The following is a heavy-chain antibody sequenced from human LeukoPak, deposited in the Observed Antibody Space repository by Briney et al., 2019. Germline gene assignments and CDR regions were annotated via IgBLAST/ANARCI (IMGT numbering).Heavy chain of an antibody. J-gene: IGHJ4*02. Sequence: ASVKVSCKASGYTFTGYYMHWVRQAPGQGLEWMGWINPNSGGTNYAQKFQGRVTMTRDTSISTAYMELSRLRSDDTAVYYCARDARVYYYDSSGYYYPYWGQGTLVTVSS. CDR1: GYTFTGYY. CDR2: INPNSGGT. V-gene: IGHV1-2*02. D-gene: IGHD3-22*01. CDR3: ARDARVYYYDSSGYYYPY.